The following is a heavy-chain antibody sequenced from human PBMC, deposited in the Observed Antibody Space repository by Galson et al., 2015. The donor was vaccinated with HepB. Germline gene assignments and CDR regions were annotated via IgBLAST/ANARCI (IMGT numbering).Heavy chain of an antibody. V-gene: IGHV3-33*01. CDR2: IWYDGSNK. J-gene: IGHJ3*02. CDR3: ARVMFWNSGYCSSTSCPNDAFDI. D-gene: IGHD2-2*01. Sequence: SLRLSCAASGFTFSSYGMHWVRQAPGKGLEWVAVIWYDGSNKYYADSVKGRFTISRDNSKNTLYLQMNGLRAEDTAVYYCARVMFWNSGYCSSTSCPNDAFDIWGQGTMVTVSS. CDR1: GFTFSSYG.